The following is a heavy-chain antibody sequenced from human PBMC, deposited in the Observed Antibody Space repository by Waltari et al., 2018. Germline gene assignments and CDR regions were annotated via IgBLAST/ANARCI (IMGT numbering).Heavy chain of an antibody. J-gene: IGHJ4*02. CDR3: ARLNYDFWSGTWYFDY. D-gene: IGHD3-3*01. V-gene: IGHV4-34*01. CDR1: GGSFSGYY. Sequence: QVQLQQWGAGLLKPSETLSLTCAVYGGSFSGYYWSWIRQPPGKGLEWIGEINHCGSTNSNPSLKIRVTISVDTSKNQFSLKLSSVTAADTAVYYCARLNYDFWSGTWYFDYWGQGTLVTVSS. CDR2: INHCGST.